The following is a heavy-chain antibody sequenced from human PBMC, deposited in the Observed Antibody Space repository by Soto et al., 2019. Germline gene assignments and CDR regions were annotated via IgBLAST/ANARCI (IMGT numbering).Heavy chain of an antibody. V-gene: IGHV5-51*01. Sequence: GESLKISSKGSGYSFTSYWIGWVRQMPGKGLEWMGIIYPGDSDTRYGPSFQGQVTISADKSISTAYLQWSSLKASDTAMYYCAIHVSAAANGWFDPWGQGSLVTVSS. J-gene: IGHJ5*02. CDR3: AIHVSAAANGWFDP. CDR2: IYPGDSDT. D-gene: IGHD2-2*01. CDR1: GYSFTSYW.